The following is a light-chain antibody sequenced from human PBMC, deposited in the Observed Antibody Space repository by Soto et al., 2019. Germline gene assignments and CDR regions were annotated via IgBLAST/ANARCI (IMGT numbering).Light chain of an antibody. Sequence: QSALTQPRSVSGSPGQSVTISCTGTSSDVGVYNYVSWYQQHPGKAPKLIIYDVSKRPSGVPDRFSGSKSGNTASLTISGLLAEDEADYYCCAYAGRYTFVFGTGTKVTVL. CDR1: SSDVGVYNY. CDR2: DVS. J-gene: IGLJ1*01. CDR3: CAYAGRYTFV. V-gene: IGLV2-11*01.